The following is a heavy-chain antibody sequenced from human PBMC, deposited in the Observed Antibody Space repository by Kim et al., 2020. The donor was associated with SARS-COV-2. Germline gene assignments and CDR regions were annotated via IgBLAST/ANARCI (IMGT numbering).Heavy chain of an antibody. CDR3: ARAFGDLLWFREISFDY. CDR1: GFTFSNFA. Sequence: GGSLRLSCEASGFTFSNFAMNWVRQAPGKGLEWVSGISGRGETTNNADTVKGRFTISRDNSKSTLYLQMNSLSAEDTAVYYCARAFGDLLWFREISFDYWGQGTLVTVSS. J-gene: IGHJ4*02. CDR2: ISGRGETT. V-gene: IGHV3-23*01. D-gene: IGHD1-26*01.